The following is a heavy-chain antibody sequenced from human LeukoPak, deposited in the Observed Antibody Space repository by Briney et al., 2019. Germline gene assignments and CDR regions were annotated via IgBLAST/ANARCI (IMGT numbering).Heavy chain of an antibody. D-gene: IGHD6-13*01. CDR3: AKRGHYSINWYHYFDY. Sequence: GGSLRLSCADSGFTFSSYAMSWVRQAPGKGLEWVSLFCTSGRTHYADSVQGRFSISRDNSKKTLFLQMNSLRPDDTAVYYCAKRGHYSINWYHYFDYWGQGTLVTVSS. CDR2: FCTSGRT. V-gene: IGHV3-23*01. J-gene: IGHJ4*02. CDR1: GFTFSSYA.